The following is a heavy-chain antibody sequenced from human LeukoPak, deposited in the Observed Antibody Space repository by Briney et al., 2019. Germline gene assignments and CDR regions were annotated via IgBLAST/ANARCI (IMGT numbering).Heavy chain of an antibody. D-gene: IGHD1/OR15-1a*01. Sequence: GGSLRLSCSASGLTLSGYWMQWVRQIPGKELVWVSRIDSDGSGTSYADSVKGRFTISRDDVKNMLYLQMNSLRVEDTGLYYCSTVEHFWGQGTLVTVSS. V-gene: IGHV3-74*01. CDR2: IDSDGSGT. CDR1: GLTLSGYW. CDR3: STVEHF. J-gene: IGHJ4*02.